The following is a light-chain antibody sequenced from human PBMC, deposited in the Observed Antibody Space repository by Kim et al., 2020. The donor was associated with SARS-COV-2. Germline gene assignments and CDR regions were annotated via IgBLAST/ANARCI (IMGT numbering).Light chain of an antibody. CDR2: DVV. J-gene: IGLJ1*01. Sequence: QSATSTCTGTSSDVGGYDYVSWYQQHPGKATQLMMYDVVKRPAGVPDRCSCAKSGNTASLTISGLQADDEADYYCCSFAGSSSLGVFGTGTKVTVL. CDR3: CSFAGSSSLGV. CDR1: SSDVGGYDY. V-gene: IGLV2-11*01.